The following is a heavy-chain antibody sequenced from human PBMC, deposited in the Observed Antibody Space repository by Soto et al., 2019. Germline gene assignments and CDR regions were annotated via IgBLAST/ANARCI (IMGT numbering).Heavy chain of an antibody. Sequence: PGESVTISCKVSGYSFTNYGIVWVLQMPGKGLEWMGIVFHGEPDARYSPSFQGQVTISADKSVNTAYLQWSSLKASDTAMYYCARAGTPLTFDYWGPGTMVTVSS. CDR3: ARAGTPLTFDY. J-gene: IGHJ4*02. CDR2: VFHGEPDA. V-gene: IGHV5-51*01. D-gene: IGHD1-1*01. CDR1: GYSFTNYG.